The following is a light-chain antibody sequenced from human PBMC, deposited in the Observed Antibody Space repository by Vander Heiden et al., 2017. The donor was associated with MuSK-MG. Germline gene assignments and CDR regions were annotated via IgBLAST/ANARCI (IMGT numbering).Light chain of an antibody. Sequence: SYVLTPPPSVAVAPGKTARITSGGNNIGSKSVPWYQQKPGQAPVLVIYYDSDRPSGIPERFSGSNSGNTATLTISRVEAGDEADYYCQVWDSSSEVVFGGGTKLTVL. CDR3: QVWDSSSEVV. V-gene: IGLV3-21*04. J-gene: IGLJ2*01. CDR2: YDS. CDR1: NIGSKS.